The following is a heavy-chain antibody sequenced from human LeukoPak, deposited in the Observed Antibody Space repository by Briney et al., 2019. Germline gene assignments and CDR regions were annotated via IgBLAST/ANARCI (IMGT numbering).Heavy chain of an antibody. CDR3: ARGILDTATPDAFDI. V-gene: IGHV4-34*01. J-gene: IGHJ3*02. D-gene: IGHD5-18*01. CDR2: INHTGST. CDR1: GGSFSGYY. Sequence: SETLSLTCAVYGGSFSGYYWSWIRQPPGKGLEWIGEINHTGSTNYNSSLKSRVTISVDTSKNQFSLKLSSVTAADTAVYYCARGILDTATPDAFDIWGQGTMVTVSS.